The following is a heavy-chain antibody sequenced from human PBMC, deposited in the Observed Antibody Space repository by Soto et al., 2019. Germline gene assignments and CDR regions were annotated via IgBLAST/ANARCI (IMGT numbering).Heavy chain of an antibody. CDR3: ARSVAEAKVFAPGKRENWFDS. V-gene: IGHV4-31*03. J-gene: IGHJ5*01. Sequence: SETLSLTCTVSGGSISSGGYYWSWIRQHPGKGLEWIGYIYYSGSTYYNPSLKSRVTISVDTSKNQFSLKLSSVTAADTAVHLCARSVAEAKVFAPGKRENWFDSWGKGTLGIVSS. CDR1: GGSISSGGYY. D-gene: IGHD6-19*01. CDR2: IYYSGST.